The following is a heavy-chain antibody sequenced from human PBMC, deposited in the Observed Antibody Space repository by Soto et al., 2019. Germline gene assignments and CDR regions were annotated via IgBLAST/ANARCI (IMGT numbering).Heavy chain of an antibody. V-gene: IGHV1-69*02. CDR3: QTVVVAATPFDY. CDR1: GCTFSSYT. J-gene: IGHJ4*02. D-gene: IGHD2-15*01. CDR2: IIPILGIA. Sequence: QFQLVQSGAEVKKPGSSVKVSCKASGCTFSSYTISWVRQAPGQGLEWMGRIIPILGIANYAQKFQGRVTITADKSTSTAYMELSSLRSEDTAVYYCQTVVVAATPFDYWGQGTLVTVSS.